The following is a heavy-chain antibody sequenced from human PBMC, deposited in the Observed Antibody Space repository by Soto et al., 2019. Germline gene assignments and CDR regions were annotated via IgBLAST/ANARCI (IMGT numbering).Heavy chain of an antibody. D-gene: IGHD2-15*01. CDR1: GGSLSSSNFY. CDR2: IRYGGST. CDR3: AKDASCYSCGA. J-gene: IGHJ4*02. V-gene: IGHV4-39*01. Sequence: PSETLSLTCAVPGGSLSSSNFYWGWFRQPPGKGLVWIGSIRYGGSTYYSPSLESRVTISVDTSKNQFSLNVSSVTAADTAVYYCAKDASCYSCGAWGQGALVTVSS.